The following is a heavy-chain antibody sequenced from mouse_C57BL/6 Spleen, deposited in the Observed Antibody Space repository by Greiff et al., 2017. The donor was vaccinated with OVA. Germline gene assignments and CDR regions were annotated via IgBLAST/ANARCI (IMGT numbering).Heavy chain of an antibody. J-gene: IGHJ4*01. V-gene: IGHV1-74*01. CDR2: IHPSASDT. Sequence: VQLQQPGAELVKPGASVTVSCKASGYTFTSYWMHWVKQRPGQGLEWIGRIHPSASDTNYNQKFKGKATLTVDKSSSTAYMQLSSLTSEDSAVYYCAIGGLWDQYYYAMDYWGQGTSVTVSS. CDR1: GYTFTSYW. CDR3: AIGGLWDQYYYAMDY. D-gene: IGHD1-1*02.